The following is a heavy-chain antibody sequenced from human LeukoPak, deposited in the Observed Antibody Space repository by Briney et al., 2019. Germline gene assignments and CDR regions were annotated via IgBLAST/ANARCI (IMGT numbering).Heavy chain of an antibody. CDR2: ISYDGSNK. V-gene: IGHV3-30-3*02. CDR1: GFTFSSYA. D-gene: IGHD5-18*01. J-gene: IGHJ4*02. CDR3: AKQYSYGYFHFDY. Sequence: GGSLRLSCAASGFTFSSYAMHWVRQAPGKGLEWVAVISYDGSNKYYADSVKGRFTISRDNSKNMLYLQMNSLRAEDTAVYYCAKQYSYGYFHFDYRGQGTLVTASS.